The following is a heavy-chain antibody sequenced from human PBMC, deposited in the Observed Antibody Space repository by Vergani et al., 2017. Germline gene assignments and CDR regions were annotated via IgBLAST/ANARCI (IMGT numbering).Heavy chain of an antibody. CDR3: ARDLAYCHEGSCAL. D-gene: IGHD2-15*01. Sequence: QVQLVQSGGGVVQPGGSLRPPCVAPGFTFNRYGMQWVRQAPGKGLEWVAYVLFDGSNEYYADSVKGRFIVSRDNSNDALYLQMNSLRTDDTAVYYCARDLAYCHEGSCALWGQGSVVTVSS. CDR2: VLFDGSNE. J-gene: IGHJ4*02. V-gene: IGHV3-30*02. CDR1: GFTFNRYG.